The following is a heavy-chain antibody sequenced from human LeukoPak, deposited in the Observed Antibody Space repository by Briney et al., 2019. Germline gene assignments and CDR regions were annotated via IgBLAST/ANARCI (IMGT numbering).Heavy chain of an antibody. CDR2: INHSGST. J-gene: IGHJ5*02. D-gene: IGHD3-10*01. CDR1: GGSFSGYY. V-gene: IGHV4-34*01. CDR3: ARRATYYYGSGSYRGGIWFDP. Sequence: PSETLSLTCAVYGGSFSGYYWSWIRQPPGKGLEWIGEINHSGSTNYNPSLKSRVTISVDTSKNQFSLKLSSVTAADTAVYYCARRATYYYGSGSYRGGIWFDPWGQGTLVTVSS.